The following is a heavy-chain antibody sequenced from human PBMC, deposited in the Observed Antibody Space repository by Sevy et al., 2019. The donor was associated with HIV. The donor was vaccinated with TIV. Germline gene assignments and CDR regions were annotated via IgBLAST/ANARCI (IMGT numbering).Heavy chain of an antibody. J-gene: IGHJ4*01. CDR1: GFTLSDYD. CDR3: ARLYSCGGDCYYFDS. CDR2: ISSHGTDK. D-gene: IGHD2-21*02. Sequence: GGSLRLSCAASGFTLSDYDMHWVRQAPGKGLEWVTLISSHGTDKDSADSVKGRFTISKDTSKGTVSLQMNSLGPDDTAAYYCARLYSCGGDCYYFDSWGQGTLVTVSS. V-gene: IGHV3-30-3*01.